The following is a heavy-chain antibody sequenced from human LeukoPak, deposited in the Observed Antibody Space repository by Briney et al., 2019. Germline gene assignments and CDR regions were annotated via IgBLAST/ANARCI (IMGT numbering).Heavy chain of an antibody. CDR1: GESFSGYY. D-gene: IGHD2-15*01. V-gene: IGHV4-34*01. Sequence: PSETLSLTCAVYGESFSGYYWSWIRQPPGKGLEWIGEINHSGSTNYNPSLKSRVTISVDTSKNQFSLKLSSVTAADTAVYYCARGALHMDVWGKGTTVTVSS. J-gene: IGHJ6*03. CDR3: ARGALHMDV. CDR2: INHSGST.